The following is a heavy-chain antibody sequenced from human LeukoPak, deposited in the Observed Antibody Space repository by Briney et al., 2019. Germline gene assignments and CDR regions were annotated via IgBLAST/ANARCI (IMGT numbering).Heavy chain of an antibody. V-gene: IGHV5-51*01. CDR3: ARRRITTGDAFDI. J-gene: IGHJ3*02. CDR2: IYPGDSDT. Sequence: GESLKISCKGSGYSFTSNWSGWVRQMPGKGLEWMGIIYPGDSDTRYSPSFQGQVTISADKSISTAYLQWSSLKASDTAMYYCARRRITTGDAFDIWGQGTMVTVSS. CDR1: GYSFTSNW. D-gene: IGHD4-17*01.